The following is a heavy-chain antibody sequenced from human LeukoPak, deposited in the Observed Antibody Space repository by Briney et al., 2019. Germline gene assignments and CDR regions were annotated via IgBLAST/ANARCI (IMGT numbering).Heavy chain of an antibody. J-gene: IGHJ4*02. V-gene: IGHV1-2*02. Sequence: ASVKXSCKTSGYTFTDYYMHWVRQAPXQGLEWMGWMNPNSGGTNYAQKFQGRVTMTRDTSISTGYMELSRLRSDDTAVYYCARDNSGWYLAYWGQGTLVTVSS. CDR3: ARDNSGWYLAY. D-gene: IGHD6-19*01. CDR2: MNPNSGGT. CDR1: GYTFTDYY.